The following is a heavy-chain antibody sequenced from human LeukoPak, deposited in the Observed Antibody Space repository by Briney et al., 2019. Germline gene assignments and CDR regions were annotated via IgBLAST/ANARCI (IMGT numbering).Heavy chain of an antibody. D-gene: IGHD1-26*01. Sequence: SETLSLTCTVSGGSISSYYWSWIRQPPGKGLEWIGYIYYRGSTNYNPSLKSRVTISVDTSKNQFSLKLTSVTAADTAVYYCARSPGIVGVTDFGAFDYWGQGTPVTVSS. CDR3: ARSPGIVGVTDFGAFDY. J-gene: IGHJ4*02. CDR1: GGSISSYY. V-gene: IGHV4-59*08. CDR2: IYYRGST.